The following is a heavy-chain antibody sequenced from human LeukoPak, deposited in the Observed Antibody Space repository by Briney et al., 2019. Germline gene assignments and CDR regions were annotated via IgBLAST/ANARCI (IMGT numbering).Heavy chain of an antibody. CDR3: AIGWGGTMVRGQSYAMDV. D-gene: IGHD3-10*01. Sequence: SQTLSLTCTVSGGSISSGGYNWNWIRQHPGQGLEYIGYIYYSGSTYYNPSLKSRVTISVDTSKNQLSLKLSSVTAADTAVYYCAIGWGGTMVRGQSYAMDVWGQGTAVTVSS. CDR2: IYYSGST. V-gene: IGHV4-31*03. J-gene: IGHJ6*02. CDR1: GGSISSGGYN.